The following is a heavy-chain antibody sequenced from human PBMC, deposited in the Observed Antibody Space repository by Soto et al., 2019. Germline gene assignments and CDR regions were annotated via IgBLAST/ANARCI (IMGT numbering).Heavy chain of an antibody. CDR1: GGTFSSYA. Sequence: SVKVSCKASGGTFSSYAISWVRQAPGQGLEWMGGIIPIFGTANYAQKFQGRVTITADESTSTAYMELSSLRSEDTAVYYCASNQVATRVMMTYYYYGRDVWGQGTTVTV. V-gene: IGHV1-69*13. J-gene: IGHJ6*02. CDR3: ASNQVATRVMMTYYYYGRDV. D-gene: IGHD2-21*02. CDR2: IIPIFGTA.